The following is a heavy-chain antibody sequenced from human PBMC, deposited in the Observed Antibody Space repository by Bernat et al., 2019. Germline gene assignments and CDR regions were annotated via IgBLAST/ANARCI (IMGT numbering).Heavy chain of an antibody. V-gene: IGHV4-59*08. J-gene: IGHJ3*02. CDR2: IYYSGST. D-gene: IGHD6-13*01. CDR3: ARHDPILVGSWTRKGAFDI. CDR1: GGSISSYY. Sequence: QVQLQESGPGLVKPSETLSLTCTVSGGSISSYYWSWIRQPPGKGLEWIGYIYYSGSTNYNPSLKSRVTISVDTSKNQFSLKLSSVTAADTAVYYCARHDPILVGSWTRKGAFDIWGQGTMVTGSS.